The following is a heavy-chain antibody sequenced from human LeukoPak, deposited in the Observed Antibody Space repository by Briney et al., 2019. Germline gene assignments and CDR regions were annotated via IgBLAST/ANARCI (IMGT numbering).Heavy chain of an antibody. V-gene: IGHV4-39*07. CDR3: ARVVSGYSTNNWFDP. Sequence: SETLSLTCTVSGGSISSSSHYWGWIRQPPGKGLEWIGSIYYSGSTYYNPSLKSRVTISVDTSKNQFSLKLSSVTAADTAVYYCARVVSGYSTNNWFDPWGQGTLVTVSS. CDR2: IYYSGST. CDR1: GGSISSSSHY. J-gene: IGHJ5*02. D-gene: IGHD3-3*01.